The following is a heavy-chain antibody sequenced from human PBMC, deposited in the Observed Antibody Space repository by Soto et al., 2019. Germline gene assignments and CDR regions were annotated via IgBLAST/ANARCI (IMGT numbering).Heavy chain of an antibody. CDR1: GGTFSSYA. J-gene: IGHJ4*02. Sequence: SVKVSCKASGGTFSSYAISWVRQAPGQGLEWMGGIIPIFGTANYAQKFQGRVTITADESTSTAYMELSSLRSEDTAVYYCAVPKLRHFDWSQDYYFDYWGQGTLVTVSS. D-gene: IGHD3-9*01. CDR3: AVPKLRHFDWSQDYYFDY. CDR2: IIPIFGTA. V-gene: IGHV1-69*13.